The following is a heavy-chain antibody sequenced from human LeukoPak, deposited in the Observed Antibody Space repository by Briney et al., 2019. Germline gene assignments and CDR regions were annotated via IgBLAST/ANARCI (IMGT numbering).Heavy chain of an antibody. J-gene: IGHJ4*02. V-gene: IGHV3-7*05. CDR1: GFTFSSFW. CDR2: IKRDGGDK. Sequence: PGGSLRLSCAASGFTFSSFWMSWVRPAPGKGLEWVANIKRDGGDKYYVDSVKGRFSISRDNAKNSLYLHMNSLRAEDTAVYYCARGDEYTTSPWGQGTLVTVSS. CDR3: ARGDEYTTSP. D-gene: IGHD2-2*02.